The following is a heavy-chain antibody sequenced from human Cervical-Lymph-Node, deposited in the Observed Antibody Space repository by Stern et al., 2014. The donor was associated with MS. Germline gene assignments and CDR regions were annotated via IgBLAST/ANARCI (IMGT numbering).Heavy chain of an antibody. Sequence: VQLVESGPGLVKPSETLSLTCTVSGGSISGFYWTWIRQTPERGLEWISYIDDTGSTTYNPSFRSRVTMSVDTSKNQFSLMLPSGNAADPAVYYCARGWGSIWYYFDCWGQGTLVTVSS. CDR3: ARGWGSIWYYFDC. CDR2: IDDTGST. J-gene: IGHJ4*02. CDR1: GGSISGFY. V-gene: IGHV4-59*01. D-gene: IGHD6-13*01.